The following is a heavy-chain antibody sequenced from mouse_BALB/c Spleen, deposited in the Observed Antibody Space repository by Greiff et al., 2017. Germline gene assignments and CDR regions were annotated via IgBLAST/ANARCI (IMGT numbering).Heavy chain of an antibody. V-gene: IGHV5-17*02. CDR3: ARVTTAYWYFDV. CDR1: GFTFSSFG. J-gene: IGHJ1*01. D-gene: IGHD1-2*01. Sequence: EVKLVESGGGLVQPGGSRKLSCAASGFTFSSFGMHWVRQAPEKGLEWVAYISSGSSTIYYADTVKGRFTISRDNPKNTLFLQMTSLRSEDTAMYYCARVTTAYWYFDVWGAGTTVTVSS. CDR2: ISSGSSTI.